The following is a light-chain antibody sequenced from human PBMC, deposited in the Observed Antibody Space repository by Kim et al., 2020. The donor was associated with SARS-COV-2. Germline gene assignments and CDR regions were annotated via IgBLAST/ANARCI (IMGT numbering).Light chain of an antibody. J-gene: IGKJ2*01. Sequence: LSPGERATLSCRASQSVTRGSIAWYQQTPGQAPRLLIYGASDRAKGVPGRFSGSGSGTDFTLTIIRLEPQDFAVYYCQHFGSSRYTFGQGTKLEI. V-gene: IGKV3-20*01. CDR3: QHFGSSRYT. CDR1: QSVTRGS. CDR2: GAS.